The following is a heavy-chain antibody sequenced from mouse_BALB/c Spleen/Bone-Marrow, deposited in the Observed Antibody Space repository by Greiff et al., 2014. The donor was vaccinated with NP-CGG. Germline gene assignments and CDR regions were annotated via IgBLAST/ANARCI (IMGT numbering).Heavy chain of an antibody. V-gene: IGHV1-80*01. Sequence: QVQLKESGAELVRPGSSVKISCKASGYVFTDYWMNWLRQRPGQGLEWIRQIFPVNADTNYKANFKDKVTLTADKSSTTAYMQLNSLTSEDSAVYFCARFATGSFAYWGQGTLVTVSA. CDR3: ARFATGSFAY. D-gene: IGHD1-1*01. CDR1: GYVFTDYW. CDR2: IFPVNADT. J-gene: IGHJ3*01.